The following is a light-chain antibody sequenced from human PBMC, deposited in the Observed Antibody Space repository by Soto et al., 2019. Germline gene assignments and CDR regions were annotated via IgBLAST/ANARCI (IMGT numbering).Light chain of an antibody. CDR1: QSVKSN. CDR2: GAS. Sequence: EIVMTQSPATLSVSPGERVTLSCRASQSVKSNLAWYQQKFGQAPRLLIYGASNRATGVPARFSGSGSGTEFTLTISSLQSEDFAVYYCQHYNNWPPWTFGQGTKVEI. J-gene: IGKJ1*01. V-gene: IGKV3-15*01. CDR3: QHYNNWPPWT.